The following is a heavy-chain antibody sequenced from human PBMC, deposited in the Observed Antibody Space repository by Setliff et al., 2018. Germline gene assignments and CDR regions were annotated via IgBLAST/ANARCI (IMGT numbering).Heavy chain of an antibody. CDR1: GFSLSEFP. V-gene: IGHV3-30*04. D-gene: IGHD3-3*01. CDR3: ARVSGFLYVDV. J-gene: IGHJ6*03. Sequence: GSLRLSCSASGFSLSEFPMHWVRQAPVKGLEWVASISGDGRNTYYAASVKGRFTISRDNSRNAPYLQVRSLRIDDTAVYYCARVSGFLYVDVWGKGTTVTV. CDR2: ISGDGRNT.